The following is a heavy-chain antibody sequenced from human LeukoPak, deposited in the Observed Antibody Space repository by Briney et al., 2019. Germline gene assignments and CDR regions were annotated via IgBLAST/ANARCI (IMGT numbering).Heavy chain of an antibody. CDR2: IYYSGST. J-gene: IGHJ6*03. Sequence: SETLSLTCTVSGGSISSGDYYWSWIRQPPGKGLEWIGYIYYSGSTYYNPSLKSRVTISEDTSKKQFSLKLSSVTAADTAVYYCARAIAVAGVGAFGYMDVWGKGTTVTVSS. V-gene: IGHV4-30-4*08. D-gene: IGHD1-26*01. CDR1: GGSISSGDYY. CDR3: ARAIAVAGVGAFGYMDV.